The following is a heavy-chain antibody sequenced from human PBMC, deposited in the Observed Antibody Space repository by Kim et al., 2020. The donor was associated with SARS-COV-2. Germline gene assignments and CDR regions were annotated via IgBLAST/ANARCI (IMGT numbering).Heavy chain of an antibody. CDR3: AKDFNVDYFVY. V-gene: IGHV3-33*06. Sequence: GGSLRLSCAASGFTFSSYAMHWVRQAPGKGLEWVAVVWYDGRNKYYGDSVKGRITISRDNSKNTLYLQMNSLRAEDTAMYYCAKDFNVDYFVYWGQGTLVTVSS. J-gene: IGHJ4*02. CDR1: GFTFSSYA. CDR2: VWYDGRNK.